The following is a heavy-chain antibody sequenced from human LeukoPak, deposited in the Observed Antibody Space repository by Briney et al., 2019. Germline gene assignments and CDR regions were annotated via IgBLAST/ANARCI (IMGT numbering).Heavy chain of an antibody. Sequence: ASVKVSSTAPGYTFTTYDINWVRQAPGQGLEWMGWMNPNSGNTGYAQKFQGRVTMTRNTSISTAYMELSSLRSEDTAVYYCARAIRIAAAGTRYYYYYMDVWGKGTRVTVSS. CDR3: ARAIRIAAAGTRYYYYYMDV. D-gene: IGHD6-13*01. CDR1: GYTFTTYD. V-gene: IGHV1-8*01. CDR2: MNPNSGNT. J-gene: IGHJ6*03.